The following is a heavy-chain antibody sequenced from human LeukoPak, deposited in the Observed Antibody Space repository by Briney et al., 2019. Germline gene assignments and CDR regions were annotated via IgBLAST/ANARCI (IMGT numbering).Heavy chain of an antibody. V-gene: IGHV3-48*01. CDR1: GFRTSS. CDR3: ARGVEPLAANTLAY. D-gene: IGHD1-14*01. Sequence: PGGSLRLSCAASGFRTSSMTWVRQAPGKGLDWVSYIISDSTIIYYADSVRGRFTISRDNSKNSLYLEMNSLSPDDTAVYYCARGVEPLAANTLAYWGQGTLVTVSS. CDR2: IISDSTII. J-gene: IGHJ4*02.